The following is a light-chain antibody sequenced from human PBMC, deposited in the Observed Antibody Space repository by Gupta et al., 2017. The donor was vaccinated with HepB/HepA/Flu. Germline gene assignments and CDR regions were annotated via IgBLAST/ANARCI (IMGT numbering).Light chain of an antibody. J-gene: IGKJ3*01. V-gene: IGKV1-39*01. CDR1: QSISSY. CDR2: AAS. CDR3: QQIYSTSIFT. Sequence: DIQMTQSPSSLSASVGDRVTITCRASQSISSYLNWYQQKPGKVPKLLIYAASSLQSGVPSRFSGSGSGTDFTLTISSRQPEDFATYYCQQIYSTSIFTFGHGTKVDIK.